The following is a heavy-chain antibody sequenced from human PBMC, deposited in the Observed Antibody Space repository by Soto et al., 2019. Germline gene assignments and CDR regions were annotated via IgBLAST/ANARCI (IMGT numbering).Heavy chain of an antibody. Sequence: SETLSLTCTVSGGSISSGGYYWSWIRQHPGKGLEWIGYIYFSGSTYYNPSLKSRVTISVDTSKNQFSLKLSSVTAADTAVYYCARDRGPYYYDSSGYCAFDIWGQGTMVTVSS. J-gene: IGHJ3*02. D-gene: IGHD3-22*01. CDR3: ARDRGPYYYDSSGYCAFDI. CDR1: GGSISSGGYY. V-gene: IGHV4-31*03. CDR2: IYFSGST.